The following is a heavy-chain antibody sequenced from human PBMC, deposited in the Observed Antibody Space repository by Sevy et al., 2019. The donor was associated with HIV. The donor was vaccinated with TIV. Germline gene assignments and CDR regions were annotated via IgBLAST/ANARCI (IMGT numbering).Heavy chain of an antibody. J-gene: IGHJ3*02. CDR1: GGSISSGGYY. CDR3: ARSRRWGIYYYGSGSSQRDAFDI. V-gene: IGHV4-31*11. Sequence: SETLSLTCAVSGGSISSGGYYWSWIRQRPGKGLEWMGYIYYSGKTYYNPSLTSLKSRITISLDTSENQFSLKLSSVTAADTAVYYCARSRRWGIYYYGSGSSQRDAFDIWGQGTMVTVSS. D-gene: IGHD3-10*01. CDR2: IYYSGKT.